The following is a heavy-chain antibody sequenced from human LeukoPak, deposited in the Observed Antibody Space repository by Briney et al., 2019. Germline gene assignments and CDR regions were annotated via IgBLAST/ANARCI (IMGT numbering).Heavy chain of an antibody. V-gene: IGHV4-31*03. CDR2: MYDREKT. CDR3: ARDSQIRLLLNDYDVFDV. Sequence: SQTLSLTCTVSGGSISFGGYYWSWIRQLPGKGLEWIGYMYDREKTDYNPSHRSRVIISLDTSKNQFSLKLNSVTAADTAVYYCARDSQIRLLLNDYDVFDVWGQGTVVTVSS. J-gene: IGHJ3*01. D-gene: IGHD2-21*02. CDR1: GGSISFGGYY.